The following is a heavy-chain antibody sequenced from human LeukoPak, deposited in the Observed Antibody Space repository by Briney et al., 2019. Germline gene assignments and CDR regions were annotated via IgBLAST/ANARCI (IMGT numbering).Heavy chain of an antibody. Sequence: GGSLRLSCAASGFTFSSYSMNWVRQAPGKGLEWVSYISSSSSTIYYADSVKGRFTISRDNSKNTLYLQMNSLRAEDTAVYYCAKATQYSSGWYWFDPWGQGTLVTVSS. J-gene: IGHJ5*02. V-gene: IGHV3-48*01. CDR1: GFTFSSYS. CDR3: AKATQYSSGWYWFDP. CDR2: ISSSSSTI. D-gene: IGHD6-19*01.